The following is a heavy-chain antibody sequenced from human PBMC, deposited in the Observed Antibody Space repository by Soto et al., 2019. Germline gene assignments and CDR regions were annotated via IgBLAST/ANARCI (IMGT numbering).Heavy chain of an antibody. J-gene: IGHJ4*01. Sequence: WGSLRLSCAASGFTFSSYWMHWVRQAPGQGLVWVSRIKPDGSWTIHADSVKGRFTISRDNAKSMVYLQMNSLRVEDTAVYYCAGYNWNSQNYWVHGCLVTVSS. CDR2: IKPDGSWT. V-gene: IGHV3-74*01. D-gene: IGHD1-7*01. CDR3: AGYNWNSQNY. CDR1: GFTFSSYW.